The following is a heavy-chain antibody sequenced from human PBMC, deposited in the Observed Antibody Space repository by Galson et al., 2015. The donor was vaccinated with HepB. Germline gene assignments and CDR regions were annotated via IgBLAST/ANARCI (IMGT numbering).Heavy chain of an antibody. CDR2: IIPLFGKA. CDR3: ARGRHGFSYGHKDY. D-gene: IGHD5-18*01. V-gene: IGHV1-69*13. Sequence: SVKVSCKASGDTFSNFAISWVRQAPGQGLEWMGGIIPLFGKANYAQKFQGRLTVTADESTTTAYMELSSLRSDDTAVYYCARGRHGFSYGHKDYWGQGTLVIVSS. J-gene: IGHJ4*02. CDR1: GDTFSNFA.